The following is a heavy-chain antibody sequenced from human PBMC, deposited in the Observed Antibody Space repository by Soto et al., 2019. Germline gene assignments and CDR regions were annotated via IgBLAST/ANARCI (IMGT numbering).Heavy chain of an antibody. Sequence: QVQLVQSGAEVKKPGASVKVSCKASGYTFTSYAMHWVRQAPGQRLEWMGWINAGNGNTKYSQKCPGRVTITRDTSASPAYMELSSLRSEDTAVYYCARAQPPMVVVPAARGPYYMDVWGKGTTVTVSS. CDR2: INAGNGNT. D-gene: IGHD2-2*01. J-gene: IGHJ6*03. CDR3: ARAQPPMVVVPAARGPYYMDV. CDR1: GYTFTSYA. V-gene: IGHV1-3*01.